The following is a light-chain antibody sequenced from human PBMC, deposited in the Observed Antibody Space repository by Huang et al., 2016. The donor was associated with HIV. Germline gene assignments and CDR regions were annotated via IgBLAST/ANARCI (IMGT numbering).Light chain of an antibody. CDR3: QQYHALPVT. CDR1: QDINKY. V-gene: IGKV1-33*01. Sequence: DIQMTQSQSSLSASVGDRVTITCQASQDINKYLAWYHQKPGKAPKLLIYDAAKSETGFPSRFSGSGSGTTFTFTISSLQPEDIATYYCQQYHALPVTFGGGTKVEIK. J-gene: IGKJ4*01. CDR2: DAA.